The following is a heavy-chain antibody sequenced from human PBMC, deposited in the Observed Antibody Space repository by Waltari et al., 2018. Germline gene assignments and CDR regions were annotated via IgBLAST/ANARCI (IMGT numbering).Heavy chain of an antibody. CDR3: ARVNDYYDTNGAFFDI. CDR2: INHRGNT. D-gene: IGHD3-22*01. Sequence: QVQLQQWGAGLLKHSETLSLTCAVYGGSFSAYSWSWIRQPPGKGLEWVGQINHRGNTNYNPSLKTRVTISVDKSKNQFSLRLSSVTAADTAVYYCARVNDYYDTNGAFFDIWGQGTMVTVSS. J-gene: IGHJ3*02. V-gene: IGHV4-34*02. CDR1: GGSFSAYS.